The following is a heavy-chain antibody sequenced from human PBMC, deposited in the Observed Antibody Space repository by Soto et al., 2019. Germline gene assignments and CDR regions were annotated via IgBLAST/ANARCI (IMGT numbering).Heavy chain of an antibody. D-gene: IGHD2-15*01. J-gene: IGHJ4*02. Sequence: GGSLRLSGAGPGFTFSSYGMPLVRQAPGQRLEWMGWINAGNGNTKYSQKFQGRVTITRDTSASTAYMELSSLRSEDTAVYYCARDLGGWPDYWGQGTLVTVSS. V-gene: IGHV1-3*01. CDR1: GFTFSSYG. CDR3: ARDLGGWPDY. CDR2: INAGNGNT.